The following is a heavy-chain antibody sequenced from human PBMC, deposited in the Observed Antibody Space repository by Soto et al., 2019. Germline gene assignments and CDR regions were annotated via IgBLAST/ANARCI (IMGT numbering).Heavy chain of an antibody. CDR3: ARGPDIVLDPVTIGDDNWLDP. V-gene: IGHV1-3*01. CDR2: INAGNGNT. CDR1: GYTFTSYA. D-gene: IGHD2-2*02. J-gene: IGHJ5*02. Sequence: ASVKVSCKASGYTFTSYAMHWVRQAPGQRLEWMGWINAGNGNTKYSQKFQGRFTTSRDNSKNRVDLQMNSLRPGDTAVYYCARGPDIVLDPVTIGDDNWLDPWGLGTLVTVSS.